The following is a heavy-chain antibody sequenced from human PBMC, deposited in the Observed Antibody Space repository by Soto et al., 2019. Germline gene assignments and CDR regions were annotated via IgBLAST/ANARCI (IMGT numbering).Heavy chain of an antibody. V-gene: IGHV1-46*03. D-gene: IGHD6-13*01. Sequence: ASVKVSCKASGYTFTSYYMHWVRQAPGQGLEWMGIINPSGGSTSYAQKFQGRVTMTRDTSTSTVYMELSSLRSEDTAVYYCASNGYSSTWHAWFDPWGQGTLVTVSS. CDR3: ASNGYSSTWHAWFDP. J-gene: IGHJ5*02. CDR1: GYTFTSYY. CDR2: INPSGGST.